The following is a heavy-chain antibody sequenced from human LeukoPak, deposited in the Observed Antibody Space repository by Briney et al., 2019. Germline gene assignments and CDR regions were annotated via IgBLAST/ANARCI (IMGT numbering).Heavy chain of an antibody. CDR2: IIPIFGTA. CDR1: GGTFSSYA. Sequence: SVKVSCKASGGTFSSYAISWVRQAPGQGLEWMGGIIPIFGTANYAQKFQGRVTITADKSTSTAYMELNSLRAEDTAIYFCVKEYDLWHEEGNWFDPWGQGTLVTVSS. J-gene: IGHJ5*02. CDR3: VKEYDLWHEEGNWFDP. V-gene: IGHV1-69*06. D-gene: IGHD3-3*01.